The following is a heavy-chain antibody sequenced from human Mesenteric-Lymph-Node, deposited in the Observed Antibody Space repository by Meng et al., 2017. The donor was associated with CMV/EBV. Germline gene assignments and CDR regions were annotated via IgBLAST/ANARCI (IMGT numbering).Heavy chain of an antibody. J-gene: IGHJ3*02. CDR2: IRYDESNK. CDR1: GFTFSSYA. D-gene: IGHD1-14*01. CDR3: AKDPGPTGDAFDI. V-gene: IGHV3-30*02. Sequence: GGSLRLSCAASGFTFSSYAMHWVRQAPGKGLEWVAFIRYDESNKYYGDSVKGRFTISRDTSKNTLYLQMNSLRTEDTAVYYCAKDPGPTGDAFDIWGQGTLVTVSS.